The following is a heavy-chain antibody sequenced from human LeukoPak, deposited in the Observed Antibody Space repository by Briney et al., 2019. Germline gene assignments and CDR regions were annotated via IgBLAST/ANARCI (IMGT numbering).Heavy chain of an antibody. V-gene: IGHV3-23*01. Sequence: GGSLRLSCAVSGFTLSNYGMSWVRQAPGKGLEWVAGLSGSGGGTNYADSVKGWFTISRDNSKNTLYLQMNSLRADDTAVYFCAKRGVVIRVILVGFHKEAYYFDSWGQGALVTVSS. CDR2: LSGSGGGT. CDR1: GFTLSNYG. D-gene: IGHD3-22*01. J-gene: IGHJ4*02. CDR3: AKRGVVIRVILVGFHKEAYYFDS.